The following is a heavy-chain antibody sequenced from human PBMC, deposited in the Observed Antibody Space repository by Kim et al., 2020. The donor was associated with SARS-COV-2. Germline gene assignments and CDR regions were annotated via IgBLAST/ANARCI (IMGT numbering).Heavy chain of an antibody. J-gene: IGHJ4*02. D-gene: IGHD2-2*01. CDR2: ISSSSSYI. CDR1: GFTFSSYS. CDR3: ARGVVVPAAMIDY. V-gene: IGHV3-21*01. Sequence: GWSLRLSCAASGFTFSSYSMNWVRQAPGKGLEWVSSISSSSSYIYYADSVKGRFTISRDNAKNSLYLQMNSLRAEDTAVYYCARGVVVPAAMIDYWGQGTLVTVSS.